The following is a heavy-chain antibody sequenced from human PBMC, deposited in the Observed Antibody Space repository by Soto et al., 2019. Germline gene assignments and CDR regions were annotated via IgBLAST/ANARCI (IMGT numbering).Heavy chain of an antibody. CDR1: GYAFTTYG. D-gene: IGHD1-1*01. J-gene: IGHJ4*02. CDR2: ISAHNGNT. CDR3: ARGRYGDY. V-gene: IGHV1-18*01. Sequence: QVHLVQSGAEVKKPGASVKVSCKGSGYAFTTYGITWVRQAPGQGLEWMGWISAHNGNTNYAQKLQGRVTVTRDTFTSTAYMELRSLRSDDTAVYYCARGRYGDYWGQGDLVNVSS.